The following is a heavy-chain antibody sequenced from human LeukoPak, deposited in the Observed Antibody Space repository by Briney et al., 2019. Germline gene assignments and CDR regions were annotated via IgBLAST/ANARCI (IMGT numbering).Heavy chain of an antibody. Sequence: GASVKVSCKASGGTFSSYTISWVRQAPGQGLEWMGWISAYNGNTNYAQKLQGRVTMTTDTSTSTAYMELRSLRSDDTAVYYCARDLGDIVVVPAAISLPWGQGTLVTVSS. CDR3: ARDLGDIVVVPAAISLP. CDR2: ISAYNGNT. J-gene: IGHJ5*02. V-gene: IGHV1-18*01. D-gene: IGHD2-2*01. CDR1: GGTFSSYT.